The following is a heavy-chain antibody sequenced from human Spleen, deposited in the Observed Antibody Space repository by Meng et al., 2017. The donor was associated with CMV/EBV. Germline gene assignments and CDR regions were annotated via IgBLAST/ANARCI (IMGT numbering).Heavy chain of an antibody. J-gene: IGHJ4*02. V-gene: IGHV7-4-1*02. D-gene: IGHD1/OR15-1a*01. Sequence: QLQLVQSGPEVKKPGASVKVSCTASGYLFISYAIHWVRQAPGQGLEWMGWINTNTGNPTYAQGFTGRFVFSLDTSVTTAYLQISSLKAEDTAVYYCAEGTRNSADYWGQGTLVTVSS. CDR2: INTNTGNP. CDR1: GYLFISYA. CDR3: AEGTRNSADY.